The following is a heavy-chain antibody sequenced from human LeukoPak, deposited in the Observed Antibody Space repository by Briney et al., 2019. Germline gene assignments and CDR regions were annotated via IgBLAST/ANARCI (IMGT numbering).Heavy chain of an antibody. J-gene: IGHJ5*02. D-gene: IGHD1-26*01. CDR3: AAILGATRWFVP. Sequence: ASVKLSCKSSGYTCTIYYMHCVRQAPGQAPEWMVIINPSGGSTSYAQKFQGRVTLTRDTSTSTDYMELISLRSEDTAVYYCAAILGATRWFVPWGEGALVTVSS. CDR2: INPSGGST. V-gene: IGHV1-46*01. CDR1: GYTCTIYY.